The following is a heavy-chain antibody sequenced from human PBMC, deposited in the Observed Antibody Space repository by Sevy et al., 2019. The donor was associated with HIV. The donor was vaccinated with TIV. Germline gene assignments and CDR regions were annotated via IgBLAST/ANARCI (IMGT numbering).Heavy chain of an antibody. V-gene: IGHV3-48*03. D-gene: IGHD4-17*01. J-gene: IGHJ4*02. CDR2: ISSSGSRI. Sequence: GVSLRLSCAASGFSFSNYEMNWVRQAPGKGLEWISYISSSGSRIYYADSVRGRFIISRDNAKNSLYLQMSSLRAEDTAVYYCARDLPPSATTVAHFDFWGQGTLVTVSS. CDR1: GFSFSNYE. CDR3: ARDLPPSATTVAHFDF.